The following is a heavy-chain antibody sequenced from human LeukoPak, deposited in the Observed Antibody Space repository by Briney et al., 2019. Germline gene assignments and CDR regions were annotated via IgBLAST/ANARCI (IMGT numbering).Heavy chain of an antibody. CDR3: ARDRGPTGYDLYDY. V-gene: IGHV3-7*01. CDR1: GFTFSNFW. CDR2: IKPDASEK. J-gene: IGHJ4*02. D-gene: IGHD5-12*01. Sequence: GGSLRLSCAASGFTFSNFWMTWVRQTPGKGLEWVANIKPDASEKYYVDSVKGQFTISRDNAQNSFYLQMNSLRAEATAVYYCARDRGPTGYDLYDYWGQGTLVTVSP.